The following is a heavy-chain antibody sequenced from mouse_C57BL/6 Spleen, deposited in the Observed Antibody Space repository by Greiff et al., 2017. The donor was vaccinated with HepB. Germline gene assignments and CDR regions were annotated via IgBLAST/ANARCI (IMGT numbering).Heavy chain of an antibody. D-gene: IGHD1-1*01. CDR1: GFNIKDYY. CDR3: ARSGYYGSSPHFGY. Sequence: EVKLQESGAELVKPGASVKLSCTASGFNIKDYYMHWVKQRTEQGLEWIGRIDPEDGETKYAPKFQGKATITADTSSNTAYLQLSSLTSEDTAVYYCARSGYYGSSPHFGYWGQGTTLTVSS. J-gene: IGHJ2*01. CDR2: IDPEDGET. V-gene: IGHV14-2*01.